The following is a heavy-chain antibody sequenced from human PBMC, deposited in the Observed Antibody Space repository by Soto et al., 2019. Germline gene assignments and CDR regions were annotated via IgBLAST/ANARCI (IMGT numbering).Heavy chain of an antibody. Sequence: QVQLVESGGGVVQPGRSLRLSCAASGFTFSSYGMHWVRQAPGKWLEWVAVIWYDGSNKYYADSVKGRFTISRDNSKNTLYLQMNSLRAEDTAVYYCARVKGPSLAWFDPWGQGTLVTVSS. V-gene: IGHV3-33*01. J-gene: IGHJ5*02. CDR2: IWYDGSNK. CDR3: ARVKGPSLAWFDP. CDR1: GFTFSSYG.